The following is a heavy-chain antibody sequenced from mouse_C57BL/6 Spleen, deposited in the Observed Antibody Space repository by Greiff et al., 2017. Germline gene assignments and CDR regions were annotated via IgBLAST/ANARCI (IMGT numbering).Heavy chain of an antibody. CDR1: GYTFTDYE. CDR3: TRSSYDGYYGYFDV. Sequence: VQLQQSGAELVRPGASVTLSCKASGYTFTDYEMHWVKQTPVHGLEWIGAIDPETGGTAYNQKFKGKAILTADKSSSTAYMAIRSLTSEDSAVYYCTRSSYDGYYGYFDVWGTGTTVTVSS. CDR2: IDPETGGT. D-gene: IGHD2-3*01. J-gene: IGHJ1*03. V-gene: IGHV1-15*01.